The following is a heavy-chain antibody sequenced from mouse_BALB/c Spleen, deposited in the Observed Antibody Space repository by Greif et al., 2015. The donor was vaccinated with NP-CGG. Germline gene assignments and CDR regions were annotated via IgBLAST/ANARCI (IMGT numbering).Heavy chain of an antibody. J-gene: IGHJ2*01. D-gene: IGHD2-2*01. V-gene: IGHV1S22*01. Sequence: LQQSGSELVRPGASVKLSCKASGYTFTSYWMHWVKQRPGQGLEWIGNIYPGSGSTNYDEKFKSKATLTVDTSSSTAYMQLSSLTSEDSAVYYCTRGYGYDYFDYWGQGTTLTVSS. CDR3: TRGYGYDYFDY. CDR1: GYTFTSYW. CDR2: IYPGSGST.